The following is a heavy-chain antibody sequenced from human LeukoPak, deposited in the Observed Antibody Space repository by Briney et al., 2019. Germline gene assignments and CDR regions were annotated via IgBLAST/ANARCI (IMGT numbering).Heavy chain of an antibody. Sequence: SETLSLTYNVFDGSIYSSSYYWAWIRQPPGKGLEWIGSIFYSGSTYYNPSLKSRVTISVDTSKNQFSLKLTSATVADTAVYYCARLDRTMGTIESWGQGTLVTVSS. CDR2: IFYSGST. J-gene: IGHJ4*02. CDR1: DGSIYSSSYY. D-gene: IGHD5-18*01. CDR3: ARLDRTMGTIES. V-gene: IGHV4-39*01.